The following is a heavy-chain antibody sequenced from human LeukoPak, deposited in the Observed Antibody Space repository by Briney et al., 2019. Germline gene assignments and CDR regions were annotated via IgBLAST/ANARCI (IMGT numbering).Heavy chain of an antibody. D-gene: IGHD2-2*01. CDR1: GGSFSGYY. J-gene: IGHJ4*02. CDR2: VLHDGST. Sequence: SETLSLTCAVHGGSFSGYYWSWIRQPPGKGLEWIGEVLHDGSTNYNPSLKSRVTISVDTSKNQFSLKLSSVTAADTAVYYCARGGGYCSSTSCYWFDYWGQGTLVTVSS. V-gene: IGHV4-34*01. CDR3: ARGGGYCSSTSCYWFDY.